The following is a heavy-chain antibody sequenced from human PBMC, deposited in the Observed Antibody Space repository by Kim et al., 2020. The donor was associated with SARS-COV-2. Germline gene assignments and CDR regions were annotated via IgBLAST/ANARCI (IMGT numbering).Heavy chain of an antibody. J-gene: IGHJ4*02. CDR1: GFNFSSYS. CDR2: ISSSSSYI. Sequence: GGSLRLSCAASGFNFSSYSMNWVRQAPGKGLEWVSSISSSSSYIYYADSVKGRFTISRDNAKNSLYLQMNSLRAEDTAVYFCARDMYSGSSPTDYWGEGTLVTVSS. V-gene: IGHV3-21*01. D-gene: IGHD6-6*01. CDR3: ARDMYSGSSPTDY.